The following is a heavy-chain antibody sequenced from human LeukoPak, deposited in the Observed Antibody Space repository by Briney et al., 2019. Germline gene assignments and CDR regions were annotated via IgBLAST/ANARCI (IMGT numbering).Heavy chain of an antibody. Sequence: PGRSLRLSCAASGFTFSSYGMHWVRQAPGKGLEWVAVIWYDGSNKYYADSVKGRFTISRDNSKNTLYLQMNSLRAEDTAVYYCARDPGLAPGDYYYGMDVWGQGTTVTVSS. CDR3: ARDPGLAPGDYYYGMDV. CDR1: GFTFSSYG. CDR2: IWYDGSNK. J-gene: IGHJ6*02. D-gene: IGHD3-10*01. V-gene: IGHV3-33*01.